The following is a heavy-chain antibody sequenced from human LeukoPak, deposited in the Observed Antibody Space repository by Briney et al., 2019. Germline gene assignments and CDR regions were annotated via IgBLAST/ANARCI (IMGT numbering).Heavy chain of an antibody. D-gene: IGHD3-22*01. J-gene: IGHJ3*02. Sequence: PSETLSLTCTVSGGSISSSSYYWGWIRQPPGKGLEWIGSIYYSGSTYYNPSLKSRVTISVDTSKNQFSLKLSSVTAADTAVYYCASGITMIALDAFDIWGQGTMVIVSS. CDR1: GGSISSSSYY. CDR3: ASGITMIALDAFDI. V-gene: IGHV4-39*07. CDR2: IYYSGST.